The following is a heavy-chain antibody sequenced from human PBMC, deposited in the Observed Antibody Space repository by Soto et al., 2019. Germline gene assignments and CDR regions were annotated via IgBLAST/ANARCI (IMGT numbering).Heavy chain of an antibody. J-gene: IGHJ5*02. CDR1: GYTFNTYG. D-gene: IGHD3-3*01. V-gene: IGHV1-18*01. CDR2: ISAYDGKT. Sequence: GASVKVSCKTSGYTFNTYGNNWVRQAPGQGLELMGWISAYDGKTTYAEKFQGRVTLTTDTSTSTAYMELRSLRSDDTAIYYCARDPHEFWTSYWFDPWGQGTPVTV. CDR3: ARDPHEFWTSYWFDP.